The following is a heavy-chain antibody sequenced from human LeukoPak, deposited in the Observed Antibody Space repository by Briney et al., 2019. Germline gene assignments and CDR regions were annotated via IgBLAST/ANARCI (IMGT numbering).Heavy chain of an antibody. CDR1: GGSISPHF. J-gene: IGHJ4*02. Sequence: PSETLSLTCTVSGGSISPHFWTWIRQPPGKGLEWIGYIYYSGSSYYNPSLESRIPLSLDPSKNQFSLRLTYVTPPDPAVFYWPRCSWNDEPEFDYWGQGILVTVSS. CDR3: PRCSWNDEPEFDY. CDR2: IYYSGSS. V-gene: IGHV4-59*11. D-gene: IGHD1-1*01.